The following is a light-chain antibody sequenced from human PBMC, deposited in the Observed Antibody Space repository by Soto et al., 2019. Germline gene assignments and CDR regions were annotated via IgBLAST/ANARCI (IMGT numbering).Light chain of an antibody. CDR2: EGS. CDR3: CSYAGSSTFFYV. Sequence: QSVLTQPASVSGSPGQSITISCTGTSSDVGSYNLASWYQQHPGKAPKLMIYEGSKRPSGVSNRFSGSKSGNTASLTISGLQAEDEADYYCCSYAGSSTFFYVFGTGTKVTVL. J-gene: IGLJ1*01. CDR1: SSDVGSYNL. V-gene: IGLV2-23*03.